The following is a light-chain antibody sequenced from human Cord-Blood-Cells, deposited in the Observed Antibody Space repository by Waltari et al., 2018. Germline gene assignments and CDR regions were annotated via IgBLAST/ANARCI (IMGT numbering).Light chain of an antibody. J-gene: IGLJ1*01. CDR3: SSYTSSSTYV. Sequence: QSALTQPASVSGSTGQSITTSCTGTSSDVGGVNSVSWYQQHPGKAPKLMIYDVSNRPSGVSNRFSGSKSGNTASLTISGLQAEDEADYYCSSYTSSSTYVFGTGTKVTVL. V-gene: IGLV2-14*01. CDR1: SSDVGGVNS. CDR2: DVS.